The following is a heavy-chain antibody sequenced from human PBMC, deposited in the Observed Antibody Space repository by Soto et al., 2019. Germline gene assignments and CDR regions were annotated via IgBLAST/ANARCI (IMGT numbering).Heavy chain of an antibody. D-gene: IGHD1-26*01. Sequence: GESLKISCRGSGYTFTNYWIGWVRQMPGKGLEWMGIIYPDDSDVRYSPSFQGQVTISADKSISTAYLQWTTLKASDTAIYFCAKHSHSGSYYWAFDIWGQGTVVTVS. CDR1: GYTFTNYW. CDR2: IYPDDSDV. J-gene: IGHJ3*02. V-gene: IGHV5-51*01. CDR3: AKHSHSGSYYWAFDI.